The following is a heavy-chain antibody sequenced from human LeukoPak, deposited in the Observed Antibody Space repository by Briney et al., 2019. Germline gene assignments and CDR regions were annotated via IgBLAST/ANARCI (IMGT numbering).Heavy chain of an antibody. CDR1: GFTFSSYS. Sequence: GGSLRLSCAASGFTFSSYSMNWVRQAPGKGLEWVSSISSSSSYIYYADSVKGRFTISRDNAKNSLYLQMNSLRAEDTAVYYCARGWRGVAPNWSAPWAQGTLVTVS. J-gene: IGHJ5*02. CDR3: ARGWRGVAPNWSAP. D-gene: IGHD2-8*02. CDR2: ISSSSSYI. V-gene: IGHV3-21*01.